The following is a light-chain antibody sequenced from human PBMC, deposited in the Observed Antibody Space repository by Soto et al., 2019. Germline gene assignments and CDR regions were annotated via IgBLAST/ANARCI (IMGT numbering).Light chain of an antibody. CDR2: DVS. CDR3: SSYTSSSTLV. CDR1: SSDVGGYNY. Sequence: QSALTQRACVSGSPGQSFTISCTGTSSDVGGYNYVSWYQQHPGKAPKLMIYDVSNRPSGVSNRFSGSKSGNTASLTISGLQAEDEADYYCSSYTSSSTLVFGTGTKLTVL. J-gene: IGLJ1*01. V-gene: IGLV2-14*01.